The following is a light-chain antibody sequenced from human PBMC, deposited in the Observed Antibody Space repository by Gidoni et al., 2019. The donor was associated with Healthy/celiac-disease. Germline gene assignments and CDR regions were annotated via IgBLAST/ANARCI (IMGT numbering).Light chain of an antibody. CDR2: AAS. CDR3: QQSYSTLWT. Sequence: SSLSASVGDRVTITCRASQSISSYLNWYQQKPGKAPKLLIYAASSLQSGVPSRFSGSGSGTDFTLTISSLQPEDFATYYCQQSYSTLWTFXXXTKVEIK. CDR1: QSISSY. V-gene: IGKV1-39*01. J-gene: IGKJ1*01.